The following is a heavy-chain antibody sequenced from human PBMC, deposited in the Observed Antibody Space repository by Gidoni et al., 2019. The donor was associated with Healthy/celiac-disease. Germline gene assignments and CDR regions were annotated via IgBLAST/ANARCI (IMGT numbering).Heavy chain of an antibody. CDR1: GGTFSSYA. V-gene: IGHV1-69*04. D-gene: IGHD3-3*01. CDR2: IIPILGIA. J-gene: IGHJ3*02. CDR3: ARNPYDNYDFWSGYPNDAFDI. Sequence: QVQLVQSGAEVKKPGSSVKVSCKASGGTFSSYAISWVRQAPGQGLEWMGRIIPILGIANYAQKFQGRVTITADKSTSTAYMELSSLRSEDTAVYYCARNPYDNYDFWSGYPNDAFDIWGQGTMVTVSS.